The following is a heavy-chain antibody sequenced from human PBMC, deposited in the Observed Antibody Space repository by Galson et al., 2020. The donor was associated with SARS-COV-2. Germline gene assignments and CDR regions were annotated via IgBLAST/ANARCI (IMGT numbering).Heavy chain of an antibody. CDR1: GFTFDDYG. CDR3: ASISTYYYDPPGYFDL. J-gene: IGHJ2*01. Sequence: GGSLRLSCAASGFTFDDYGMSWVRQAPGKGLEWVSGINWNGGSTGYADSVKGRFTISRDNAKNSLYLQMNSLRAEDTALYHCASISTYYYDPPGYFDLWGRGTLVSVSS. D-gene: IGHD3-22*01. V-gene: IGHV3-20*01. CDR2: INWNGGST.